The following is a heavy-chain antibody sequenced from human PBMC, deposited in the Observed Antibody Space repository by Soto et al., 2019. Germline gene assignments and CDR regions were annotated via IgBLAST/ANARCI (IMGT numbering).Heavy chain of an antibody. D-gene: IGHD4-17*01. CDR1: GFNFNNYA. V-gene: IGHV3-23*01. J-gene: IGHJ4*02. CDR3: ATFRTVTGPGWGRASAY. Sequence: VHLLESGGGLVQPGGSLRLSCATSGFNFNNYAMSWVRQAPGERLEWVSFISSSGGTTYYADSVKGRFTISRDNSRNTVFLQMNTLGAEDPAIYYCATFRTVTGPGWGRASAYWCQGTRVTVSS. CDR2: ISSSGGTT.